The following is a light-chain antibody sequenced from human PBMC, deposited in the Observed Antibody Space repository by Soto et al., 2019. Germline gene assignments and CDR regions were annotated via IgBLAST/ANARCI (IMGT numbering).Light chain of an antibody. CDR2: NVS. Sequence: IVMTQSPCTLSLSPGERSTLSCRASQSVSSAYLAWYQQKPGQAPRLLIYNVSRRATGIPDRFRGSGSGTDFTLTVSRLETEDFAVYYCQQRSNWPTITFGHGTRLEIK. CDR1: QSVSSAY. CDR3: QQRSNWPTIT. V-gene: IGKV3D-20*02. J-gene: IGKJ5*01.